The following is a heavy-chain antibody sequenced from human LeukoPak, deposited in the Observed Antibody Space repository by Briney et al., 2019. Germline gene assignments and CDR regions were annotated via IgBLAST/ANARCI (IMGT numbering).Heavy chain of an antibody. CDR3: ARGSRIEVAGTDY. Sequence: GASVTVSCTASGGTFSSYAISWVRQAPGQGLEWMGGIIPIFGTANYAQKFQGRVTITADKSTSTAYMELSSLRSEDTAVYYCARGSRIEVAGTDYWGQGTLVTVSS. CDR1: GGTFSSYA. CDR2: IIPIFGTA. D-gene: IGHD6-19*01. V-gene: IGHV1-69*06. J-gene: IGHJ4*02.